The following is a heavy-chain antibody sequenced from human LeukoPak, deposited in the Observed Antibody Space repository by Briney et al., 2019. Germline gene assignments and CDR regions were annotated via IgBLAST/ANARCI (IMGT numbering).Heavy chain of an antibody. CDR3: ARGASGIAVAGTKKNWFDP. Sequence: GASVKVSCKASGGTFSSYAISWVRQAPGQGLEWMGWISAYNGNTNYAQKLQGRVTMTTDTSTSTAYMELRSLRSDDTAVYYCARGASGIAVAGTKKNWFDPWGQGTLVTVSS. V-gene: IGHV1-18*01. CDR1: GGTFSSYA. J-gene: IGHJ5*02. CDR2: ISAYNGNT. D-gene: IGHD6-19*01.